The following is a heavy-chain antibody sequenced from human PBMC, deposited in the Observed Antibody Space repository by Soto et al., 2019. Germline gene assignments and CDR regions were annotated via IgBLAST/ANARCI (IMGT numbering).Heavy chain of an antibody. D-gene: IGHD3-22*01. J-gene: IGHJ5*02. CDR1: GGSISSGGYS. V-gene: IGHV4-30-2*02. CDR3: TGAYYDVSGYSLDP. Sequence: PSETLSLTCAVSGGSISSGGYSWSWIRQPPGKGLEWIGYIYHGGSTYYNPSLKSRVTISVDRSKNQFSLRLSSVSAADTAVYYCTGAYYDVSGYSLDPWGQGTSVTVSS. CDR2: IYHGGST.